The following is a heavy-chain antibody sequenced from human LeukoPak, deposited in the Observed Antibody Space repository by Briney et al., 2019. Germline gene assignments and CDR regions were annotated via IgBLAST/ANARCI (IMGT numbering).Heavy chain of an antibody. V-gene: IGHV4-31*11. CDR1: GGSISRGGDY. D-gene: IGHD1-26*01. CDR2: IYYSGST. Sequence: SQTLCVTCAVSGGSISRGGDYWGWIRQHRGRGLEWIGYIYYSGSTYYNPSLKSRVTISVDTSKNQSSLKLSSVTAADTAVYYCARDLAGDRRYYYGMDVWGQGTTVTVPS. CDR3: ARDLAGDRRYYYGMDV. J-gene: IGHJ6*02.